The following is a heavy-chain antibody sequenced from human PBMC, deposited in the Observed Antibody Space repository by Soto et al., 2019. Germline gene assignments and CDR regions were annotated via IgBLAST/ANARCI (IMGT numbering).Heavy chain of an antibody. CDR2: ISYDGSNK. J-gene: IGHJ4*02. D-gene: IGHD3-22*01. Sequence: QVQLVESGGGVVQPGRSLRLSCAASGFTFSGYGMHWVRQAPGKGLEWVAVISYDGSNKYYADSVKGRFTISRDNSKNTLYLQMNSLRAEDTAVYYCAKAYGRIVAPLDYWGQGTLVTVSS. CDR3: AKAYGRIVAPLDY. CDR1: GFTFSGYG. V-gene: IGHV3-30*18.